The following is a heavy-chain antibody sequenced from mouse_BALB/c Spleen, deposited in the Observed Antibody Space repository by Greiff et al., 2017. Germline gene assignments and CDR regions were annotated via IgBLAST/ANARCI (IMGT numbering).Heavy chain of an antibody. CDR3: TRLDDGYYDAMDY. J-gene: IGHJ4*01. Sequence: VQLQQPGAELVRPGASVKLSCKASGYTFTSYWINWVKQRPGQGLEWIGNIYPSDSYTNYNQKFKDKATLTVDKSSSTAYMQLSSPTSEDSAVYYCTRLDDGYYDAMDYWGQGTSVTVSS. D-gene: IGHD2-3*01. CDR1: GYTFTSYW. CDR2: IYPSDSYT. V-gene: IGHV1-69*02.